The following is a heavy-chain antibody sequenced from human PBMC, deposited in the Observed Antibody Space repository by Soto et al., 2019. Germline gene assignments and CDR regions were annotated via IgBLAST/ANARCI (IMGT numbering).Heavy chain of an antibody. Sequence: QVQLVQSGAEVKKPGSLVKVSCKASGGTFSSYAISWVRQAPGQGLEWMGGIIPIFGTANYAQKFQGRVTITADESTSTAYMELSSLRSEDTAVYYCARVPVDIVVVVAATRGDYYYGMDVWGQGTTVTVSS. CDR2: IIPIFGTA. CDR3: ARVPVDIVVVVAATRGDYYYGMDV. D-gene: IGHD2-15*01. V-gene: IGHV1-69*01. CDR1: GGTFSSYA. J-gene: IGHJ6*02.